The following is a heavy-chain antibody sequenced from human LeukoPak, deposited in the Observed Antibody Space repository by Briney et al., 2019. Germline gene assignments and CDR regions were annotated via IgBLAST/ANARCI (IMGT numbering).Heavy chain of an antibody. CDR1: GGSISSGGYS. V-gene: IGHV4-30-2*02. D-gene: IGHD6-13*01. J-gene: IGHJ4*02. Sequence: PSETLSLTCAVSGGSISSGGYSWSWIRQPPGKGLEWIGYIYHSGSTYYNPSLKSRVTISVDTSKNQFSLNLSSVTAADTALYYCARMTQYSSIWYVDYWGQGTLVTVSS. CDR3: ARMTQYSSIWYVDY. CDR2: IYHSGST.